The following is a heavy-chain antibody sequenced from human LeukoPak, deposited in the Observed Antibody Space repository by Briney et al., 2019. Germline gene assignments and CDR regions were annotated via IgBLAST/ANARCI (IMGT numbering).Heavy chain of an antibody. J-gene: IGHJ4*02. D-gene: IGHD2-2*01. V-gene: IGHV4-39*07. CDR3: ARAAYCSSTSCYYSSFDY. Sequence: KASETLSLTCTVSGGSISSSSYYWGWIRQPPGKGLEWIGSIYYSGSTYYNPSLKSRVTISVDTSKNQFSLKLSSVTAADTAVYYCARAAYCSSTSCYYSSFDYWGQGTLVTVSS. CDR1: GGSISSSSYY. CDR2: IYYSGST.